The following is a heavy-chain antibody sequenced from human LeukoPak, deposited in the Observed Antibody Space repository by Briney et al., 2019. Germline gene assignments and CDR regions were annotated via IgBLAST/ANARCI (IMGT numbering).Heavy chain of an antibody. CDR3: TSDGGIYSRPLFAV. J-gene: IGHJ3*01. D-gene: IGHD2/OR15-2a*01. Sequence: PGGSLRLSCVTSGFGLNDAYMGWVRQTPEKGLEWVSRVESPPMGGAITYATAVEGRFTMSTDASKNMIFLQMDSLQIDDTAVYFCTSDGGIYSRPLFAVWGQGTAVTVSS. V-gene: IGHV3-15*06. CDR1: GFGLNDAY. CDR2: VESPPMGGAI.